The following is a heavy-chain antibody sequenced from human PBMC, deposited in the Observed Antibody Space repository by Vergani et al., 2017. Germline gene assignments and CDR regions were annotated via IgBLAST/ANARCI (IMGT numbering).Heavy chain of an antibody. CDR2: IYSTGST. V-gene: IGHV4-59*13. CDR1: GGSFNTYY. D-gene: IGHD1-1*01. J-gene: IGHJ6*01. Sequence: QVQLEESGPGLVKPSETLSLTCTVSGGSFNTYYWSWIRQSPGKGLEWIGYIYSTGSTNYNPSLNSRVTMSVDTSTNQFSLQLRSVTAADTAVYFCGRVMYRDEASTGCRLEGMDSWGQGTTV. CDR3: GRVMYRDEASTGCRLEGMDS.